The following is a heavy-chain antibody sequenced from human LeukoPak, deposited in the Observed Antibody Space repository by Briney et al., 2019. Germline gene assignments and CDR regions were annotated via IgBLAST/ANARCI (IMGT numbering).Heavy chain of an antibody. Sequence: PGGSLRLSCAASGFXFSSYWIHWVRQVPGKGPVWVSHVNRDGSSIRYADSVKGRLTISRDNAKNTVYLQMNSLRFEDTAVYHCARSAAGFDSWGQGTLVTVSS. V-gene: IGHV3-74*01. CDR1: GFXFSSYW. CDR2: VNRDGSSI. J-gene: IGHJ4*02. D-gene: IGHD6-13*01. CDR3: ARSAAGFDS.